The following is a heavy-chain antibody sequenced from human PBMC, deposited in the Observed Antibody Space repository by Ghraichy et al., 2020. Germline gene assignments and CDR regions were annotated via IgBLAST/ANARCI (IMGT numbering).Heavy chain of an antibody. D-gene: IGHD6-13*01. CDR3: ARARSAAAAVYFDY. CDR1: GGSFSSYN. Sequence: GSLRLSCAVYGGSFSSYNWSWVLQPPGKGLEWIREINHSGSTNYNPSLKSRVTISVDTSKNQFSLKLSSVTAADTAVYYCARARSAAAAVYFDYWGQGTPATVS. V-gene: IGHV4-34*01. CDR2: INHSGST. J-gene: IGHJ4*02.